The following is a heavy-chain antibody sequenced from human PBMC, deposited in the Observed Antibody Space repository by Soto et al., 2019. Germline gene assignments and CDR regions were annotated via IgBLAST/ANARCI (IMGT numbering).Heavy chain of an antibody. V-gene: IGHV3-48*02. Sequence: GGSLRLSCAASGFTFSSYSMNWVRQAPGKGLEWVSYISSSSSTIYYADSVKGRFTISRDNAKNSLYLQMNSLRDEDTAVYYCAREEYYDILTGYYPTPGPFYDYWGQGTLVTVSS. CDR2: ISSSSSTI. J-gene: IGHJ4*02. CDR3: AREEYYDILTGYYPTPGPFYDY. D-gene: IGHD3-9*01. CDR1: GFTFSSYS.